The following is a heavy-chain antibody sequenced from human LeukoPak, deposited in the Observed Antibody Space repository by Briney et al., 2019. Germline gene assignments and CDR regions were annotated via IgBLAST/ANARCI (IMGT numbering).Heavy chain of an antibody. CDR3: ARGSYYFDY. V-gene: IGHV3-74*01. CDR2: INSDGSSI. CDR1: GFTFDDYA. J-gene: IGHJ4*01. Sequence: GGSLRLSCAASGFTFDDYAMHWVRHAPGKGLVWVSRINSDGSSISYADSVKGRFTISRDNAKNTLYLQLDSLRAEDTAVYSCARGSYYFDYWGHGTLVTVSS.